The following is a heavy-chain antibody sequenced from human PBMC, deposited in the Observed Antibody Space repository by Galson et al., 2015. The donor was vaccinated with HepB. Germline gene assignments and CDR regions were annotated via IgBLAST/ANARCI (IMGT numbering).Heavy chain of an antibody. CDR2: IKQDGSEK. CDR3: ARARRFWSGYYWWYFDY. Sequence: SLRLSCAASGFTFSSYWMSWVRQAPGKGLEWVANIKQDGSEKYYVDSVKGRFTISRDNAKNSLYLQMNSLRAEDTAVYYCARARRFWSGYYWWYFDYWGQGTLVTVSS. D-gene: IGHD3-3*01. V-gene: IGHV3-7*01. CDR1: GFTFSSYW. J-gene: IGHJ4*02.